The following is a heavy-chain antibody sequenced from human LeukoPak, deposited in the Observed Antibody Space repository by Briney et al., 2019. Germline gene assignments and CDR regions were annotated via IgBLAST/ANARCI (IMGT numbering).Heavy chain of an antibody. CDR2: ISGSGGST. Sequence: GGSLRLSCVASGFTFSNYAMSWVRQAPGKGLEWISAISGSGGSTYYADSVKGRFIISRANSKNTLYLQMNSLRAEDTAVYYCATGFSSGSFLDYWGQGTLVTVSS. V-gene: IGHV3-23*01. D-gene: IGHD3-10*01. CDR1: GFTFSNYA. J-gene: IGHJ4*02. CDR3: ATGFSSGSFLDY.